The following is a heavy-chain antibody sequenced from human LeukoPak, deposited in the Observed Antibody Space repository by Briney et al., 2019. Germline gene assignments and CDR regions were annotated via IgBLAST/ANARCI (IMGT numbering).Heavy chain of an antibody. CDR2: IYSGGST. CDR1: GFTVSSNY. Sequence: GGSLRLSCEASGFTVSSNYMSWVRQAPGKGLEWVSFIYSGGSTYYADSVKGRFTISRDNAKNILYLQMNSLRVDDTAVYYCARDPKYGDLDYWGQGALVTVSS. D-gene: IGHD4-17*01. V-gene: IGHV3-66*01. J-gene: IGHJ4*02. CDR3: ARDPKYGDLDY.